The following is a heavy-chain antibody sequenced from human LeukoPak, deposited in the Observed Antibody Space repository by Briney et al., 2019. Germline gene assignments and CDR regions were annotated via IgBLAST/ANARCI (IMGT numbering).Heavy chain of an antibody. V-gene: IGHV3-30*18. J-gene: IGHJ4*02. Sequence: GGSLRLSCAASGFTFSSYGMHWVRQAPGKGLEWVAVISNDGGSKYYADSVKGRFTVSRDNSKNTLYLQMNSLRAEDTAVFYCAKDRRGYTYNFDYWGQGTLVTVSS. D-gene: IGHD5-18*01. CDR1: GFTFSSYG. CDR2: ISNDGGSK. CDR3: AKDRRGYTYNFDY.